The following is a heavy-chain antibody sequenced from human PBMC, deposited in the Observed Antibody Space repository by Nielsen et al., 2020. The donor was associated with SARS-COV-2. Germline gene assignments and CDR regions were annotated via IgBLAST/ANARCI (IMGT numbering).Heavy chain of an antibody. CDR3: ARAYCDSTTCYRHAFDI. V-gene: IGHV1-46*01. CDR1: EFRFTNYF. CDR2: INPSGNNT. J-gene: IGHJ3*02. D-gene: IGHD2-2*02. Sequence: ASVKVSCKASEFRFTNYFINWVRQAPGQGLEWMAIINPSGNNTHSAQKFQGRVTVTRDTSTSTVYMELSSLRSEDSAVYFCARAYCDSTTCYRHAFDIWGQGTLVTVSS.